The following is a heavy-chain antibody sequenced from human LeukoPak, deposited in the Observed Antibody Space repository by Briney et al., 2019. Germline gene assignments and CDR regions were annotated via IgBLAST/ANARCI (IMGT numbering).Heavy chain of an antibody. CDR1: GFTVSSNY. CDR2: IYSGGST. V-gene: IGHV3-53*01. J-gene: IGHJ4*02. CDR3: ARGQVYNWNYEGYFDY. D-gene: IGHD1-7*01. Sequence: SGGSLRLSCAASGFTVSSNYMSWVRQAPGKGLEWVSVIYSGGSTYYADSVKGRFTISRDNSKNTLYLQMNSLRAEDTAVYYCARGQVYNWNYEGYFDYWGQGTLVTVSS.